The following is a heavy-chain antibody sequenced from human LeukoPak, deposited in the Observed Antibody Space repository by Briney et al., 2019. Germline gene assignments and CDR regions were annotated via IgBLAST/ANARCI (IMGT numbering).Heavy chain of an antibody. J-gene: IGHJ4*02. CDR3: AAANGGFLEWLY. V-gene: IGHV4-4*07. Sequence: PSETLSLTCTVSGDSISSYYCSWIRQPAGKGLEWIGRIFTSGSTNYNPSLKSRVTMSVDTSKNQFSLKLRSVTAADTAMYYCAAANGGFLEWLYWGQGTLVTVSS. CDR2: IFTSGST. D-gene: IGHD3-3*01. CDR1: GDSISSYY.